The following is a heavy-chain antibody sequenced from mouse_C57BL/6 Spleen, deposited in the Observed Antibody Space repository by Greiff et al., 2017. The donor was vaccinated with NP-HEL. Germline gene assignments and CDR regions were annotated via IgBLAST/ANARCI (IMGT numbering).Heavy chain of an antibody. J-gene: IGHJ1*03. CDR3: AREGANYYGSSYKTYFDV. CDR1: GFTFSDYY. D-gene: IGHD1-1*01. Sequence: DVKLQESEGGLVQPGSSMKLSCTASGFTFSDYYMAWVRQVPEKGLEWVANINYDGSSTYYLDSLKSRFIISRDNAKNILYLQMSSLKSEDTATYYCAREGANYYGSSYKTYFDVWGTGTTVTVSS. V-gene: IGHV5-16*01. CDR2: INYDGSST.